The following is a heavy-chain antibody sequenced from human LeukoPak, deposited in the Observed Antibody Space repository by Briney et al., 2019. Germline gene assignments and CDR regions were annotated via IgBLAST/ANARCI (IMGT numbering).Heavy chain of an antibody. D-gene: IGHD6-13*01. V-gene: IGHV3-7*05. J-gene: IGHJ4*02. Sequence: GGSLRLSCAASGXTFSSYWMSWVRQAPGKGLEGVANIKQDGRDKYYVESVKGRFTISRDNAKNRLYLKMNSMRTADTAVYYCARPLWAGVGTIFFDYWGQGTLVTVSS. CDR2: IKQDGRDK. CDR3: ARPLWAGVGTIFFDY. CDR1: GXTFSSYW.